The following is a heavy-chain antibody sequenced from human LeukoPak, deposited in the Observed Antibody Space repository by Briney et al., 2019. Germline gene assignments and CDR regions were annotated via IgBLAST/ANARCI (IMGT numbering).Heavy chain of an antibody. J-gene: IGHJ6*02. D-gene: IGHD1-26*01. CDR3: ARGRSNYYGMDV. V-gene: IGHV4-59*01. Sequence: PSETLSLTCAVYGGSFSGYYWSWIRQPPGKGLEWIGYIYYNGNTNYSPSLKSRVTMSVDTSKNLFSLKVSSVTAADTAVYYCARGRSNYYGMDVWGQGTTVTVSS. CDR1: GGSFSGYY. CDR2: IYYNGNT.